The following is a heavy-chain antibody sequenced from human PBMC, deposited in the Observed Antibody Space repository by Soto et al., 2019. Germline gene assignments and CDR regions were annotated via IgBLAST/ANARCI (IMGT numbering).Heavy chain of an antibody. CDR1: GYTFTSYG. D-gene: IGHD3-22*01. CDR2: IASHDGST. J-gene: IGHJ4*02. CDR3: WRNDGDDSTNF. V-gene: IGHV1-18*04. Sequence: ASVKVSCKASGYTFTSYGLNWVRRAPGQGLEWMGRIASHDGSTVSAQSFQGRLTLTRDTFTNTAYLELGALTSDDTGLYFCWRNDGDDSTNFWGQGTLVTVSS.